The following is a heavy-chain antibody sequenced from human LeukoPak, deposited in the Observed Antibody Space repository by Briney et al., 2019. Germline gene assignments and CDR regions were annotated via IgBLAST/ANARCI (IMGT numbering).Heavy chain of an antibody. CDR2: IYYSGST. CDR1: GGSISSSSYY. V-gene: IGHV4-39*01. D-gene: IGHD3-10*01. CDR3: ARGVYGSGSSGYFDY. Sequence: TSETLSLTCTVSGGSISSSSYYWGWIRQPPGKGLEWIGSIYYSGSTYYNPSLKSRVTISVDTSKNQFSLKLSSVTAADTAVYYCARGVYGSGSSGYFDYWGQGTLVTVSS. J-gene: IGHJ4*02.